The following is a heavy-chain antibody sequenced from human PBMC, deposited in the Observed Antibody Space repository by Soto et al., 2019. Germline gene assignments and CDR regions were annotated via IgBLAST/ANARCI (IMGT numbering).Heavy chain of an antibody. D-gene: IGHD3-9*01. V-gene: IGHV1-69*13. CDR1: GVTFSSYA. CDR3: ARGNDILTGYYSLYGMDV. J-gene: IGHJ6*02. Sequence: SAKASCKASGVTFSSYAISWVRPAPGQGLEWMGGIIPIFGTANYAKKFQGRVTITAEESTSTGYMELSSLRSEDTAVYYCARGNDILTGYYSLYGMDVWGQGTTVTVSS. CDR2: IIPIFGTA.